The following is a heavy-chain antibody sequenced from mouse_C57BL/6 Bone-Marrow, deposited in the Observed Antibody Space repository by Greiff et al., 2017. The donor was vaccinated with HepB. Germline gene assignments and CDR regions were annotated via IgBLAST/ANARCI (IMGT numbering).Heavy chain of an antibody. Sequence: QVQLKESGAELARPGASVKLSCKASGYTFTSYGISWVKQRTGQGLEWIGEIYPRSGNTYYNEKFKGKATLTADKSSSTAYMELRSLTSEDSAVYFCAIFGFITTVVARGQGTLVTVSA. J-gene: IGHJ3*01. V-gene: IGHV1-81*01. CDR2: IYPRSGNT. CDR1: GYTFTSYG. D-gene: IGHD1-1*01. CDR3: AIFGFITTVVA.